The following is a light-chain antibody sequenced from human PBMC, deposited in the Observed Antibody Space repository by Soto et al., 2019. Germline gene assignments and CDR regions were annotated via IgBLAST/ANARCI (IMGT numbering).Light chain of an antibody. CDR2: AAS. V-gene: IGKV1-39*01. J-gene: IGKJ1*01. CDR3: QQSYSAPPWT. CDR1: DNIAKY. Sequence: DIQTTQSPSSLSASVGHRVTITCRTSDNIAKYLNWYQQKPGQVPKLLIVAASRLQSGVPTRFSGSGSGTDFTLTINDLQPEDFATYYCQQSYSAPPWTFGQGTKVDIK.